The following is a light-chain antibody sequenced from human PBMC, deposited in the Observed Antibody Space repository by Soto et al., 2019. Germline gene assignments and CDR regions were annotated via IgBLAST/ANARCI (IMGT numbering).Light chain of an antibody. CDR2: DAS. V-gene: IGKV1-5*01. J-gene: IGKJ1*01. CDR3: QQYSSYSGT. Sequence: IKMYQSPSTLSASIGDGVTITCRASQRISTWLAWYQQKPGKAPKLLISDASSLETGVPSRFSGSGSGTEFTLTINSLQPDDFATYYCQQYSSYSGTFGQRTMVDVK. CDR1: QRISTW.